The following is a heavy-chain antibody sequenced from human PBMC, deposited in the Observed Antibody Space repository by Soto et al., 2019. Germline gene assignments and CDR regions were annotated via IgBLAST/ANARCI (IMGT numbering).Heavy chain of an antibody. Sequence: RGEALKISCEGSGYSFTTYWIGWVRQMPGKGLEWMGIIYPGDSDTRYSPSFQGQVTISADKSISTAYLQWSSLKASDTAMYYCARLEVYYDAPAAGLFDYRGQRSLVTGSA. CDR2: IYPGDSDT. V-gene: IGHV5-51*01. J-gene: IGHJ4*02. CDR1: GYSFTTYW. D-gene: IGHD3-22*01. CDR3: ARLEVYYDAPAAGLFDY.